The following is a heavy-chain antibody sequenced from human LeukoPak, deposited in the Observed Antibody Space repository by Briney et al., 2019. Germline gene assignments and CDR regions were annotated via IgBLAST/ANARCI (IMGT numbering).Heavy chain of an antibody. J-gene: IGHJ5*02. CDR2: INPNSGVT. D-gene: IGHD3-16*02. CDR1: GYTFTGYY. Sequence: ASVKVSCKASGYTFTGYYVHWVRQAPGQGLEWMGWINPNSGVTNYAQNFQGRVTLTSDTSTNTAYMELSSLRSDDTAVYYCARDIWSGYFCGSYRVNCFDPWGQGTLVTVSS. V-gene: IGHV1-2*02. CDR3: ARDIWSGYFCGSYRVNCFDP.